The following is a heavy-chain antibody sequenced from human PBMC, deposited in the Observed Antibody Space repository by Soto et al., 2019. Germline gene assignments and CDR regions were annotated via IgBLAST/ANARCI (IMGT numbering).Heavy chain of an antibody. V-gene: IGHV4-34*01. CDR1: GGSFSGYY. Sequence: QVQLQQWGAGLLKPSETLSLTCAFYGGSFSGYYWSWIRQPPGKGLAWIGEINHSGSTNYNPALKSRVTISVDTSKNQFSLKLSSVTAADTAVYYCYLIWFGELDAFDIWGQGTMVTVSS. J-gene: IGHJ3*02. D-gene: IGHD3-10*01. CDR2: INHSGST. CDR3: YLIWFGELDAFDI.